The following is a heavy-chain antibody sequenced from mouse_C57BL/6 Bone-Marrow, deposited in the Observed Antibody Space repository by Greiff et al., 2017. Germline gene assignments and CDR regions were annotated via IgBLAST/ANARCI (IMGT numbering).Heavy chain of an antibody. CDR3: ARDYSIFAY. CDR2: INPYNGGT. V-gene: IGHV1-19*01. D-gene: IGHD2-5*01. Sequence: EVQLQQSGPVLVKPGASVKMSCKASGYTFTDYYMNWVKQSHGKSLEWIGVINPYNGGTSYNQKFKGKATLTVDKSSSTAYMELNSLTSEDSAVYYCARDYSIFAYWGQGTLVTVSA. CDR1: GYTFTDYY. J-gene: IGHJ3*01.